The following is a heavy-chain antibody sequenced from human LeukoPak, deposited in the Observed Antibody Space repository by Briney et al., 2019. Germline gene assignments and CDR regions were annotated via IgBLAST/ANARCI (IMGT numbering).Heavy chain of an antibody. CDR3: AQTYYYGSGAFDP. CDR1: GGSISSSSYY. J-gene: IGHJ5*02. CDR2: IYYSGST. Sequence: SETLSLTCTVSGGSISSSSYYWGWIRQPPGKGLEWIGSIYYSGSTYYNPSLKSRVTISVDPSKNQFSLKLSSVTAADTAVYYCAQTYYYGSGAFDPWGQGTLVTVSS. V-gene: IGHV4-39*07. D-gene: IGHD3-10*01.